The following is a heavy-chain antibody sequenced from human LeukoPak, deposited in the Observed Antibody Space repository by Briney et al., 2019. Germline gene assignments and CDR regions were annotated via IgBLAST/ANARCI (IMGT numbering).Heavy chain of an antibody. CDR1: GFTLSSSW. J-gene: IGHJ4*02. V-gene: IGHV3-7*01. D-gene: IGHD3-3*01. Sequence: GGSLRLSCTASGFTLSSSWMSWVRQPPGRGLEWVASIKQDGSQKYYVDSVKGRFTISRDNAKNSLYLQMNSLRAEDTAVYYCARLREIPVFGVVTKSTSYFDYWGQGTLVTVSS. CDR2: IKQDGSQK. CDR3: ARLREIPVFGVVTKSTSYFDY.